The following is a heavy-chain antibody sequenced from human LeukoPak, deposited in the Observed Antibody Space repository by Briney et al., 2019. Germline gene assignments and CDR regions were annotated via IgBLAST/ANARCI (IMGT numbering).Heavy chain of an antibody. J-gene: IGHJ5*02. V-gene: IGHV1-69*06. D-gene: IGHD5-12*01. CDR1: GGTFSSYA. Sequence: SVKVSCKASGGTFSSYAISWVRQAPGQGLEWMGGIIPIFGTANYAQKFQGRVTITADKSTSTAYMELSSLRSEDTAVYYCARGKWLWSGINWFDPWGQGTLVTVSS. CDR2: IIPIFGTA. CDR3: ARGKWLWSGINWFDP.